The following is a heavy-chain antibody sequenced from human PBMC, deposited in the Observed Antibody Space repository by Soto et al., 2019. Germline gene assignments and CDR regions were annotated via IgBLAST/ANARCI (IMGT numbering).Heavy chain of an antibody. D-gene: IGHD2-2*02. V-gene: IGHV4-34*01. CDR3: ARARYCSSTSCYKYYFY. CDR1: GGSFSGYY. Sequence: RSETLSLTCAVYGGSFSGYYWSWIRQPPGKGLEWIGEINHSGSTNYNPSLKSRVTISVDTSKNQFSLKLSSVTAADTAVYYCARARYCSSTSCYKYYFYWGQGTLVTVS. J-gene: IGHJ4*02. CDR2: INHSGST.